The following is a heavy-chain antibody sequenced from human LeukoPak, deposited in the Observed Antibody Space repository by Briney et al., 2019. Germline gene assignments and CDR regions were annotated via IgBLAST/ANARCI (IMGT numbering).Heavy chain of an antibody. CDR3: AKGSYLEDSSGDFDY. J-gene: IGHJ4*02. V-gene: IGHV3-66*01. D-gene: IGHD3-22*01. CDR2: IYSGGST. CDR1: GFTVSSNY. Sequence: GGSLRLSCAASGFTVSSNYMSWVRQAPGKGLEWVSVIYSGGSTYYADSVKGRFTISRDNSKNTLYLQMNSLRAEDTAVYYCAKGSYLEDSSGDFDYWGQGTLVTVSS.